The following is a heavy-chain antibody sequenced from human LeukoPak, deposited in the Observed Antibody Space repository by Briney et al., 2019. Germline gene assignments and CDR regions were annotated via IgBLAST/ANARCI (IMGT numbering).Heavy chain of an antibody. J-gene: IGHJ4*02. CDR2: IYHSGST. Sequence: SETLSLTCAVSGYSISSGYYWGWIRQPPGKGLEWIGSIYHSGSTYYNPSLKSRVTISVDTSKNQFSLKLSSVTAADTAVYYCARGTSYGGKPYWGQGTLVTVSS. CDR3: ARGTSYGGKPY. D-gene: IGHD4-23*01. V-gene: IGHV4-38-2*01. CDR1: GYSISSGYY.